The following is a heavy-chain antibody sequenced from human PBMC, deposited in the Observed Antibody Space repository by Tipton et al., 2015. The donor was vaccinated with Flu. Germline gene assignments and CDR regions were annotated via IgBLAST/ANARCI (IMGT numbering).Heavy chain of an antibody. Sequence: SLRLSCEASGFTVSTNYMGWVRQAPGKGLEWVSVIYRGDRTYYADAVKGRFTISRDNSKNMVYLQMNSLRAEDTAVYYCARDSDYGSGSYWIDYWGQGTLVIVSS. D-gene: IGHD3-10*01. J-gene: IGHJ4*02. CDR1: GFTVSTNY. CDR3: ARDSDYGSGSYWIDY. CDR2: IYRGDRT. V-gene: IGHV3-53*05.